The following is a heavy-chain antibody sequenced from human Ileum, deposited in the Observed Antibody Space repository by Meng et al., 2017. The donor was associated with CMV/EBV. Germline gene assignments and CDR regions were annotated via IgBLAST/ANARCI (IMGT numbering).Heavy chain of an antibody. D-gene: IGHD2-21*01. V-gene: IGHV3-30*04. J-gene: IGHJ3*02. CDR3: ARVRIVVVMAFAI. CDR2: ISYDGSNK. CDR1: GFTFGSYA. Sequence: GESLKISCAASGFTFGSYAMHWVRQAPGKGLEWVAVISYDGSNKYYADSVKGRFTISRDNSKNTLYLQMNSLRAEDTAVYYCARVRIVVVMAFAIWGQGTMV.